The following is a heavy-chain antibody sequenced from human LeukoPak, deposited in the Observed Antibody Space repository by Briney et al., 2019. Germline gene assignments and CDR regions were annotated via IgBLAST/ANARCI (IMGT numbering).Heavy chain of an antibody. CDR2: ISDDGGRT. V-gene: IGHV3-23*01. Sequence: GTSLRLSCAASGFSFSTHGMHWVRQAPGQGLEWVSSISDDGGRTYYAESVKGRFTISRDNSKNTLFLQMNSLRAEDTAVYYCTKRLGFGFDYWGQGTLVTVSS. CDR1: GFSFSTHG. D-gene: IGHD6-19*01. J-gene: IGHJ4*02. CDR3: TKRLGFGFDY.